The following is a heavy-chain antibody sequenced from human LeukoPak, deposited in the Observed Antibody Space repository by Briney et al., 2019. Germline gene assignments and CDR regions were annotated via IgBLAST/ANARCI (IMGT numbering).Heavy chain of an antibody. CDR3: ARVLSGSNFDS. J-gene: IGHJ4*02. V-gene: IGHV4-34*01. CDR1: GGSFSGYY. D-gene: IGHD3-22*01. Sequence: SETLSLTCAVYGGSFSGYYWSWIRQPPGKGLEWIGEINHSGSTNYNPSLKSRVTISVDKPRNQFSLKMSSVTAADTAVYYCARVLSGSNFDSWGQGTLVTVSS. CDR2: INHSGST.